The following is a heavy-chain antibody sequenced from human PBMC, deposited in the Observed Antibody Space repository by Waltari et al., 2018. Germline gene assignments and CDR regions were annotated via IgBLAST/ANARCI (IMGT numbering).Heavy chain of an antibody. D-gene: IGHD2-15*01. Sequence: QVQLQESGPGLVKPSETLSLTSAVSGYSISSVYYWGWLRPPPGTGLEWSGESNHAGYTNHNPSLRSRVTMSADTSKSQFSLKLNSVTAADTAVYYCVRLEDCTGPGGHCYSGDPFALDVWGQGTTVTVSS. J-gene: IGHJ6*02. CDR1: GYSISSVYY. CDR3: VRLEDCTGPGGHCYSGDPFALDV. V-gene: IGHV4-38-2*01. CDR2: SNHAGYT.